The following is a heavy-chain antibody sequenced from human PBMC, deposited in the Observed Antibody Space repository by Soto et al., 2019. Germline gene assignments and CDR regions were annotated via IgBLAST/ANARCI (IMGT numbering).Heavy chain of an antibody. J-gene: IGHJ3*02. CDR1: GYTFTSYA. D-gene: IGHD1-7*01. Sequence: QVQLVQSGAEVKKPGASVEVSCKASGYTFTSYAMHWVRQAPGQRLEWMGWINAGNGNTKYSQKFQGRVTITRDTSASTAYMELSSLRSEDTAVYYCAREGVAGTTRAFDIWGQGTMVTVSS. CDR3: AREGVAGTTRAFDI. CDR2: INAGNGNT. V-gene: IGHV1-3*01.